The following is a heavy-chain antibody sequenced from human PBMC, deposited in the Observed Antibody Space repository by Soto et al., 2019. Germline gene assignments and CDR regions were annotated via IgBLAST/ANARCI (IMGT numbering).Heavy chain of an antibody. V-gene: IGHV4-59*01. CDR1: GGSINGYY. Sequence: SETLSLTCTVSGGSINGYYWSWIRQPPGKGLEWIGYIFYTGITNYNPSFKSRVTMSVDTSKNYFSLNLSSVTAADTAVYFCAREGVPTHGLDVWGQGTTVTVSS. CDR2: IFYTGIT. D-gene: IGHD3-16*01. CDR3: AREGVPTHGLDV. J-gene: IGHJ6*02.